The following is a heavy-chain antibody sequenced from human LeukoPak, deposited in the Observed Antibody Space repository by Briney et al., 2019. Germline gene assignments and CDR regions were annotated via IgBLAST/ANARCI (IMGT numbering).Heavy chain of an antibody. CDR3: TTDSGYSGYDFRDY. CDR1: GFTFSNAW. V-gene: IGHV3-15*01. Sequence: GGSLRLSCAASGFTFSNAWMSWVRQAPGKGLEWVGRIKSKTDGGTTDYAAPVKGRFTISRDDSKNTLYLQMNSLKTEDTAVYYCTTDSGYSGYDFRDYWGQGTLVTVS. J-gene: IGHJ4*02. D-gene: IGHD5-12*01. CDR2: IKSKTDGGTT.